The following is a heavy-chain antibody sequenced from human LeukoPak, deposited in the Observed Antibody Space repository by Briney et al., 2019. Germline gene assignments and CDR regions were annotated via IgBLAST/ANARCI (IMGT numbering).Heavy chain of an antibody. Sequence: SETLSLTRTVSGGSISSSSYYWGWIRQPPGKGLEWIGSIYYSGSTYYNPSLKSRVTISVDTSKNQFSLKLSSVTAADTAVYYCARQWETTVLYYYYGMDVWGQGTTVTVSS. CDR1: GGSISSSSYY. D-gene: IGHD4-17*01. CDR3: ARQWETTVLYYYYGMDV. CDR2: IYYSGST. V-gene: IGHV4-39*01. J-gene: IGHJ6*02.